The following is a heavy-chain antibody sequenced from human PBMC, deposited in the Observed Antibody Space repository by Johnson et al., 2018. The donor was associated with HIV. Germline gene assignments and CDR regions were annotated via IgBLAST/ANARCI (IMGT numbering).Heavy chain of an antibody. CDR2: INSDGSST. V-gene: IGHV3-74*02. CDR3: AKGHSSGYPKDAFDL. Sequence: MQLVESGGGLVQPGGSLRLSCAASGFTFSSYAMSWVRQAPGKGLVWVSRINSDGSSTSYADSVQGRFTISRDNAKNTLYLQMNSLRTEDTAMYYCAKGHSSGYPKDAFDLWGQGTIVTVSS. CDR1: GFTFSSYA. D-gene: IGHD3-22*01. J-gene: IGHJ3*01.